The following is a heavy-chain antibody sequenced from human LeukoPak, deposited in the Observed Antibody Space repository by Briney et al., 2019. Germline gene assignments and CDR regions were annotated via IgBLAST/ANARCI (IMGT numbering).Heavy chain of an antibody. J-gene: IGHJ3*02. V-gene: IGHV1-2*02. CDR1: GYTLTGYY. CDR3: ARDQCEELFAFDI. CDR2: INPNSGGT. D-gene: IGHD3-10*01. Sequence: GASVKVSCKASGYTLTGYYMHWVRQAPGQGLEWMGWINPNSGGTNYAQKFQGRVTMTRDTSISTAYMELSRLRSYDTAVYYCARDQCEELFAFDIWGQGTMVTVSS.